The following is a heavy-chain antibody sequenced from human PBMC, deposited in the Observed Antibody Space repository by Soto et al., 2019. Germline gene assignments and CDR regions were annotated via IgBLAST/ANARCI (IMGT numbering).Heavy chain of an antibody. CDR2: IYYSGST. Sequence: SETLSLTCTVSGGSISSGGYYWSWIRQHPGKGLEWIGYIYYSGSTYYNPSLKSRVTISVDTSKNQFSLKLSSVTTADTAVYYCEANYVWGSYRYNNWFDPWGQGTLVTVSS. CDR3: EANYVWGSYRYNNWFDP. J-gene: IGHJ5*02. D-gene: IGHD3-16*02. V-gene: IGHV4-31*03. CDR1: GGSISSGGYY.